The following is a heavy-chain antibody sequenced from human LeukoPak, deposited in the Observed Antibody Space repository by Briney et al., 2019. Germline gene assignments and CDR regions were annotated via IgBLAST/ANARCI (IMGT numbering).Heavy chain of an antibody. J-gene: IGHJ4*02. V-gene: IGHV3-30*02. CDR2: IRYDGGNK. Sequence: GGSLRLSCAASGFTFSSYGMHWVRQAPDKGLEWVAFIRYDGGNKYYADSVKGRFTISRDNSKNTLYLQMSSLRAEDTAVYYCAKLGFWGQGTLVTVSS. CDR1: GFTFSSYG. D-gene: IGHD6-25*01. CDR3: AKLGF.